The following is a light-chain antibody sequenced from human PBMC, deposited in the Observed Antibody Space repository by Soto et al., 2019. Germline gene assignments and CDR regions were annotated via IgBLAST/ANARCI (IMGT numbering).Light chain of an antibody. CDR3: MQGLQRPT. J-gene: IGKJ1*01. Sequence: SVMTQSPLSLPVTPGEPASISCRSIQSLLHTNGYNYLDWYLQKPGQSPXLLIYLGSNRASGVPDRFSGSGSGRDSTLKITTVEPEDVGVYYCMQGLQRPTFGQGTKVDIK. CDR1: QSLLHTNGYNY. CDR2: LGS. V-gene: IGKV2-28*01.